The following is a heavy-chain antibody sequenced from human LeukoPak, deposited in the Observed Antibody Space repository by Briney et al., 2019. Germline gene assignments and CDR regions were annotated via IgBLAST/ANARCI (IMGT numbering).Heavy chain of an antibody. CDR3: ARVLRIQLGIDY. V-gene: IGHV4-59*01. J-gene: IGHJ4*02. CDR1: GGSISSYY. D-gene: IGHD5-18*01. Sequence: SETLSLTCTVSGGSISSYYWSWIRQPPGKGLEWIGYIYYSGITNYNPSLKSRVTISVDTSKNQFSLKLSSVTAADTAVYYCARVLRIQLGIDYWGQGTLVTVSS. CDR2: IYYSGIT.